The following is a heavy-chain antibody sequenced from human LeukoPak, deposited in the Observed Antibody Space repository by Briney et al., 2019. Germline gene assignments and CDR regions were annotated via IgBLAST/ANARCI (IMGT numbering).Heavy chain of an antibody. CDR1: GYTFTSYD. Sequence: GASVKASCKASGYTFTSYDINWVRQATGQGLEWMGWMNPNSGNTDYAQKFQGRVTMTRNTSISTAYMELSSLRSDDTAVYYCARGGSESVVTSYSFVGVYWGQGTLVTVSS. CDR3: ARGGSESVVTSYSFVGVY. D-gene: IGHD2-21*02. V-gene: IGHV1-8*01. CDR2: MNPNSGNT. J-gene: IGHJ4*02.